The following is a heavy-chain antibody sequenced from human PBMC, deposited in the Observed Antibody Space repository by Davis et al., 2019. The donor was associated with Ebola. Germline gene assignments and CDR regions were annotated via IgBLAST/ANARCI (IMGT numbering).Heavy chain of an antibody. Sequence: GEFLKISCGASGITFSNYVMSWVRQAPGKGLEWVSVITAGGRDTSYADSVKGRFTISRDNSKNTLYLQMNSLRAEDTAVYYCARVGIVVVPAAPGGAFDIWGQGTMVTVSS. J-gene: IGHJ3*02. D-gene: IGHD2-2*01. V-gene: IGHV3-23*01. CDR1: GITFSNYV. CDR3: ARVGIVVVPAAPGGAFDI. CDR2: ITAGGRDT.